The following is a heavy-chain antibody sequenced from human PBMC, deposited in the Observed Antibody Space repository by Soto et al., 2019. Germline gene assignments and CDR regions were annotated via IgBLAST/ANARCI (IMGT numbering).Heavy chain of an antibody. Sequence: SETLSLTCSVAGGSLRSYYWSWIRQPPNKGLEWIGYVYYNGNTRYNPSLKSRVSLSVDTSNNQFSLRLTSVNAADTAVYYCVRRPWRYFDSWGQGPLVTVSS. D-gene: IGHD1-1*01. CDR2: VYYNGNT. V-gene: IGHV4-59*12. CDR3: VRRPWRYFDS. CDR1: GGSLRSYY. J-gene: IGHJ4*02.